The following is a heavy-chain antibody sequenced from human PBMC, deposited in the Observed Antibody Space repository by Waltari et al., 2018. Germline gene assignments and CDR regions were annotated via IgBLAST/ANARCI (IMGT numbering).Heavy chain of an antibody. D-gene: IGHD3-16*02. V-gene: IGHV1-18*01. J-gene: IGHJ4*02. CDR1: GYTFSSYG. CDR2: ISPYKCDP. Sequence: QVQLVQSGPEVKKSGASVKISCKASGYTFSSYGIAWVRQAPGQGLEWMGWISPYKCDPSFGQNVQGRVPMTTDTSASPAYLSLRSLTSDDTGVFYCARGGGLRLGELSSHLDYWGQGTPVTVSS. CDR3: ARGGGLRLGELSSHLDY.